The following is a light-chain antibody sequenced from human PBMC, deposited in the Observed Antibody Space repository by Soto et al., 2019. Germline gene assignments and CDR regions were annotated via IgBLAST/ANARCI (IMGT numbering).Light chain of an antibody. V-gene: IGLV1-51*01. J-gene: IGLJ1*01. CDR3: GSCDSILSAYV. Sequence: QSVLTQPPSVSAAPGRTVTISCSGSSSNIGGNSVSWYQELPGTAPKLLIYDDNKRPSGIHDRFSGSKSGTSATLGITGFQNGDEAHYYCGSCDSILSAYVFGTGTKLTVL. CDR1: SSNIGGNS. CDR2: DDN.